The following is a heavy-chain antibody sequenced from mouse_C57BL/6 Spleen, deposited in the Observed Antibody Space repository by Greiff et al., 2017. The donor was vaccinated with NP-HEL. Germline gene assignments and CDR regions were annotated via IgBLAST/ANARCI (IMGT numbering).Heavy chain of an antibody. CDR3: AREGDYGSSPYWYFDV. D-gene: IGHD1-1*01. CDR2: IYPGDGDT. V-gene: IGHV1-80*01. J-gene: IGHJ1*03. CDR1: GYAFSSYW. Sequence: QVQLQQSGAELVKPGASVKISCKASGYAFSSYWMNWVKQRPGKGLEWIGQIYPGDGDTNYNGKFKGKATLTADKSSSTAYMQLSSLTSEDSAVYFCAREGDYGSSPYWYFDVWGTGTTVTVSS.